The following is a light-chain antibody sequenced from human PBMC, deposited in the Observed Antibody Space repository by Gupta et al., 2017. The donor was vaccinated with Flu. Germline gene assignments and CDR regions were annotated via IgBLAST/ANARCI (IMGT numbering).Light chain of an antibody. J-gene: IGLJ2*01. CDR3: NSEAGSNSIAVI. Sequence: TISCTGSSSDVGGDNYVSWYQHHPGKAPNLIIYDVIKRPSGGPDRFSGSKSGNTASLTVSGLQAEDEADYYCNSEAGSNSIAVIFGGGTKLTVL. CDR1: SSDVGGDNY. V-gene: IGLV2-8*01. CDR2: DVI.